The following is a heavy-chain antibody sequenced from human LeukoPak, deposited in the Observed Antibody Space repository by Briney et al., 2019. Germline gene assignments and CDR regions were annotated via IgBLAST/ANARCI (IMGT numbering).Heavy chain of an antibody. CDR2: IIPIFGTA. J-gene: IGHJ4*02. V-gene: IGHV1-69*13. CDR3: AREQARYYYDSSGTPLRYFDY. Sequence: GASVKVSCKASGYTFTSYYMHWVRQAPGQGLEWMGGIIPIFGTANYAQKFQGRVTITADESTSTAYMELSSLRSEDTAVYYCAREQARYYYDSSGTPLRYFDYWGQGTLVTVSS. D-gene: IGHD3-22*01. CDR1: GYTFTSYY.